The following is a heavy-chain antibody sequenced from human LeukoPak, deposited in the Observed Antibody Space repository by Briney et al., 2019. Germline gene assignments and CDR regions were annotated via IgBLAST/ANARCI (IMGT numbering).Heavy chain of an antibody. CDR3: ARAYMAD. CDR2: IKLDGSEK. D-gene: IGHD4-11*01. V-gene: IGHV3-7*03. J-gene: IGHJ4*02. CDR1: GFTFGKYW. Sequence: PGGSLRLSCVASGFTFGKYWMSWVRQAPGKGLEWVANIKLDGSEKYYVDSVKGRFTISRDNAKNSLYLQMNSLRAEDTAVYYCARAYMADWGQGTLVTVSS.